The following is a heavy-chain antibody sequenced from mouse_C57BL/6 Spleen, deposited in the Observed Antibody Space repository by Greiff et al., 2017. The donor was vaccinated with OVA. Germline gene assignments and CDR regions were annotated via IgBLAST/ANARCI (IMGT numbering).Heavy chain of an antibody. CDR1: GYAFSSSW. CDR2: IYPGDGDT. J-gene: IGHJ1*03. Sequence: QVQLQQSGPELVKPGASVKISCKASGYAFSSSWMNWVKQRPGKGLEWIGRIYPGDGDTKYNGKFKGKATLTADKSSSTAYMQLSSLTSEDSAVYFCARGITTVVATYWYFDVWGTGTTVTVSS. V-gene: IGHV1-82*01. D-gene: IGHD1-1*01. CDR3: ARGITTVVATYWYFDV.